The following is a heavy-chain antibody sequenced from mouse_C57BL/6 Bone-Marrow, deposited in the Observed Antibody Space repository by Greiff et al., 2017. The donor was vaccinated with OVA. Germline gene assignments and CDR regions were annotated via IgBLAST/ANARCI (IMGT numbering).Heavy chain of an antibody. CDR2: IYPRSGNT. D-gene: IGHD2-3*01. CDR3: ARFNDLYYFDY. J-gene: IGHJ2*01. Sequence: QVQLQQSGAELARPGASVKLSCKASGYTFTSYGLSWVKQSTGQGLEWIGEIYPRSGNTYYNEKFKGKATLTADKSSSTAYMELRSLTSEDSAVYFCARFNDLYYFDYWGQGTTLTVSS. V-gene: IGHV1-81*01. CDR1: GYTFTSYG.